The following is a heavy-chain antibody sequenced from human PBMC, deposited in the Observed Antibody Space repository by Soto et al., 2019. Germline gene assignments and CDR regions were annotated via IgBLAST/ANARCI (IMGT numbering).Heavy chain of an antibody. J-gene: IGHJ6*02. Sequence: GASVKVSCKASGGTFSSYAISWVRQAPGQGLEWMGGIIPIFGTANYAQKFQGRVTITAGESTSTAYMELSSLRSEDTAVYYCARDYRIAAAGSSSHMYYYGMDVWGQGTTVTVSS. D-gene: IGHD6-13*01. CDR1: GGTFSSYA. V-gene: IGHV1-69*13. CDR3: ARDYRIAAAGSSSHMYYYGMDV. CDR2: IIPIFGTA.